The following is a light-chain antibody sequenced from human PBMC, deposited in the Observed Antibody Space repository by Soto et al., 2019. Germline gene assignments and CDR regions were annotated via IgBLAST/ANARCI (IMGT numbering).Light chain of an antibody. Sequence: QSVLTQPPSASGTPGQRVTISCSGSSSNIGSNNVNWYQQLPGTAPKLLIYSNNQRPSGVPDRFSGSKSGTSASLAISGLQSEDEADYYCAAGDDSLKGLYVFGTGTKLTVL. CDR1: SSNIGSNN. J-gene: IGLJ1*01. CDR3: AAGDDSLKGLYV. CDR2: SNN. V-gene: IGLV1-44*01.